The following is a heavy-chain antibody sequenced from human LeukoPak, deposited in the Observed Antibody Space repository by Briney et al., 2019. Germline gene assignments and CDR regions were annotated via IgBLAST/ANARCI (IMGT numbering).Heavy chain of an antibody. CDR3: ARVPTVTNWFDP. V-gene: IGHV1-46*01. J-gene: IGHJ5*02. CDR1: GYTFTSYY. Sequence: ASVKVSCKASGYTFTSYYMHWVRQAPGQGLEWMGIINPSGGSTSYAQKFQGRVTMTRDTSASTAYMELSSLRSEDTAVYYCARVPTVTNWFDPWGQGTLVTVSS. D-gene: IGHD4-17*01. CDR2: INPSGGST.